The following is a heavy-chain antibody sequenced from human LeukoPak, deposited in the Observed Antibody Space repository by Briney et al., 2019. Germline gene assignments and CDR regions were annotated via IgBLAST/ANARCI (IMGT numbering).Heavy chain of an antibody. Sequence: PGGSLRLSCAASGFTVSSNYMSWVRQAPGKGLEWVSSISSSSSYIYYADSVKGRFTISRDNAKNSLYLQMNSLRAEDAAVYYCAKDDYYDSSGYHFYYWGQGTLVTVSS. J-gene: IGHJ4*02. D-gene: IGHD3-22*01. CDR2: ISSSSSYI. CDR1: GFTVSSNY. V-gene: IGHV3-21*01. CDR3: AKDDYYDSSGYHFYY.